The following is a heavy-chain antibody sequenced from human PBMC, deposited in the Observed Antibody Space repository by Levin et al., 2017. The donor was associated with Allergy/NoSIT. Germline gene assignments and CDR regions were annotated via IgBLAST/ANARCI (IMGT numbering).Heavy chain of an antibody. D-gene: IGHD1-26*01. V-gene: IGHV1-24*01. Sequence: SGESLKISCKVSGHTLTQLSMHWVRQAPGKGLEWMGGFDPEDDETVYAQKFRGRVTMTEDTSTDTAYMELSSLSSEDTAVYYCAREGAGFDFWGQGTLVTVSS. CDR3: AREGAGFDF. CDR1: GHTLTQLS. J-gene: IGHJ4*02. CDR2: FDPEDDET.